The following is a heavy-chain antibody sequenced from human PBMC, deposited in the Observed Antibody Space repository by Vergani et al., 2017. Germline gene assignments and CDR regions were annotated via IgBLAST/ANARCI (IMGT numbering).Heavy chain of an antibody. J-gene: IGHJ4*02. CDR3: TRGRGSDY. V-gene: IGHV3-33*01. CDR1: GFTFNQYG. Sequence: QVQLVESGGGVVQPGRSLRLSCAASGFTFNQYGMHWVRQAPGKGLEWVAVTWYDGNNKQYADSVKGRFTISRDNSKSTMYLQMNSLKTEDTAVYYCTRGRGSDYWGQGTLVTVSS. CDR2: TWYDGNNK.